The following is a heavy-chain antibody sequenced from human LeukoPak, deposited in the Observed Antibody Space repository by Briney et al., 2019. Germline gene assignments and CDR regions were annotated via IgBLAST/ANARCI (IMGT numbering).Heavy chain of an antibody. CDR2: IYYSGST. V-gene: IGHV4-61*01. D-gene: IGHD3-3*01. CDR3: ARDLEYGYFDY. CDR1: GGSVSSGSYY. Sequence: SETLSLTCTVSGGSVSSGSYYWSWIRQPPGKGLEWIGYIYYSGSTNYNPSLKSRVTISVDTSKNQFSLKLSSVTAADTAVYYCARDLEYGYFDYWGQGTLVTVSS. J-gene: IGHJ4*02.